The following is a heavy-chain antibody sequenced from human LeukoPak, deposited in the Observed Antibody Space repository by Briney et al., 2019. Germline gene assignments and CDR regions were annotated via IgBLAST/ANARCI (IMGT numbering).Heavy chain of an antibody. CDR1: GGTFSSYA. CDR3: AREVIPNWFDP. Sequence: ASVTVSCKASGGTFSSYAISWVRQAPGQGLEWMGRIIPILGIANYAQKFQGRVTITADKSTSTAYMELSSLRSEDTAVYYCAREVIPNWFDPWGQGTLVTVSS. D-gene: IGHD3-16*02. V-gene: IGHV1-69*04. J-gene: IGHJ5*02. CDR2: IIPILGIA.